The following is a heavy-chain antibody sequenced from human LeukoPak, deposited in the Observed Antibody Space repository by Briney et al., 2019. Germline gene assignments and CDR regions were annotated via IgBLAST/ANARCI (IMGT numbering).Heavy chain of an antibody. CDR3: ARGPYSSGWYGFRDY. Sequence: SETLSLTCTVSGGSISSSSYYWSWIRQPPGEGLEWIGEINHSGSTNYNPSLKSRVTISVDTSKNQFSLKLSSVTAADTAVYYCARGPYSSGWYGFRDYWGQGTLVTVSS. CDR1: GGSISSSSYY. CDR2: INHSGST. D-gene: IGHD6-19*01. V-gene: IGHV4-39*07. J-gene: IGHJ4*02.